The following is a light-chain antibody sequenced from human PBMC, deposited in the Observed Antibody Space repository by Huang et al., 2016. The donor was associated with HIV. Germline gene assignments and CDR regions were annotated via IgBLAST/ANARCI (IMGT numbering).Light chain of an antibody. Sequence: DIQMTQSPSTLSASIGDRVTITCRASQTITWWLAWYQQKPGKAPKVLICKAASLESGVPSRFIGSGSGTEFTLTISSLQPDDFATYYCQQYNAYPWTFGQGTKVEI. CDR1: QTITWW. CDR2: KAA. J-gene: IGKJ1*01. V-gene: IGKV1-5*03. CDR3: QQYNAYPWT.